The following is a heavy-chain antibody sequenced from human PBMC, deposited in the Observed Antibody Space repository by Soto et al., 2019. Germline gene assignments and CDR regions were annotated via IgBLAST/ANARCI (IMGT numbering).Heavy chain of an antibody. D-gene: IGHD1-26*01. CDR3: GRGRSGELVIFY. V-gene: IGHV1-2*02. J-gene: IGHJ4*02. CDR2: ISPQTGGT. Sequence: QVQLVQSGAELKKAGASVKVSCKGSGYTFTGYYIHWVRQTPGQGPEWMGEISPQTGGTKYAQKYQGRVTMTRDTSITTVYMELSNLSPDDTAVYYCGRGRSGELVIFYWGQGTLVTVSS. CDR1: GYTFTGYY.